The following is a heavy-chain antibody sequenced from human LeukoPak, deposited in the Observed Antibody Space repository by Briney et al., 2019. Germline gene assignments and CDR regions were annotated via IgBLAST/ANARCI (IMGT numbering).Heavy chain of an antibody. CDR1: GGSISSYY. V-gene: IGHV4-59*01. CDR3: AGTPLRYFDWLSSRGGRPRSYWYFDF. Sequence: PSETLSLTCTVSGGSISSYYWSWIRQPPGKGLEWIGYIYYSGSTNYNPSLKSRVTISVDTSKNQFSLKLSSVTAADTAVYYCAGTPLRYFDWLSSRGGRPRSYWYFDFWGRGTLVTVSS. J-gene: IGHJ2*01. D-gene: IGHD3-9*01. CDR2: IYYSGST.